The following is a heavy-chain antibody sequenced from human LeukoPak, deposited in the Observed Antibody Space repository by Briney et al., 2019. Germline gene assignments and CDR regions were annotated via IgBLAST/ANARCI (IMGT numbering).Heavy chain of an antibody. CDR2: ISWNSGSI. CDR1: GFTFDDYA. V-gene: IGHV3-9*01. D-gene: IGHD3-10*01. J-gene: IGHJ6*02. Sequence: GRSLRLSCAASGFTFDDYAMHWVRQAPGKGLEWVSGISWNSGSIGYADSVKGRFTISRDNAKNSLYLQMNSLRAEDTALYYCAKDLGLGLSRKYGMDVWGQGTTVTVSS. CDR3: AKDLGLGLSRKYGMDV.